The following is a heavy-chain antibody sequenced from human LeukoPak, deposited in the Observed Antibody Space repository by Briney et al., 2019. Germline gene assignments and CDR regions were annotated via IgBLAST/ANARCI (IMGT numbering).Heavy chain of an antibody. J-gene: IGHJ5*02. CDR1: GGSISSYY. Sequence: PSETLSLTCTVSGGSISSYYWSWIRQPPGKGLEWIGYIYYSGSTNYNPPLKSRVTISVDTSKNQFSLKLSSVTAADTAVYYCARGGYGSSSHNWFDPWGQGTLVTVSS. CDR3: ARGGYGSSSHNWFDP. D-gene: IGHD2-2*01. V-gene: IGHV4-59*01. CDR2: IYYSGST.